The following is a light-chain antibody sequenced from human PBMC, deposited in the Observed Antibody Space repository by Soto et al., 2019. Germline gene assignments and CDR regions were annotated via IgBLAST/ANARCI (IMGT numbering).Light chain of an antibody. CDR1: RSNIGSNF. CDR2: DSN. CDR3: ATWDSSLRVVV. V-gene: IGLV1-51*01. Sequence: QSVLTQPPSVSAAPGQKVTISCSGSRSNIGSNFVSWYQQLPGSAPKLLNYDSNKRPSGIPDRFSASKSGTSATLDITGLQTGDEADYYCATWDSSLRVVVFGGGTKLTVL. J-gene: IGLJ2*01.